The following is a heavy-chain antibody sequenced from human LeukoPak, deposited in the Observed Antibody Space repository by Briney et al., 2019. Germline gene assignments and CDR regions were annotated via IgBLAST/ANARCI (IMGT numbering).Heavy chain of an antibody. CDR3: AAGPVVAATAPYYYYGMDV. CDR2: SSWKSGSI. CDR1: GFTFDDYA. Sequence: GGSLRLSCAASGFTFDDYAMHWLRQAPGKGLDGVSVSSWKSGSIGYADSVKGRFTISRDNAKNSLYLQMNSLRAEDTALYYCAAGPVVAATAPYYYYGMDVWGQGTTVTVSS. V-gene: IGHV3-9*01. J-gene: IGHJ6*02. D-gene: IGHD2-15*01.